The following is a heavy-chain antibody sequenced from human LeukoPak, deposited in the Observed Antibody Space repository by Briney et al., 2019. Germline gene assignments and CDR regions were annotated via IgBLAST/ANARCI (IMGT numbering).Heavy chain of an antibody. CDR3: ARAEGLERPDY. V-gene: IGHV3-48*03. D-gene: IGHD1-1*01. CDR2: ISSSASTI. J-gene: IGHJ4*02. CDR1: GFTFSSYE. Sequence: GGSLRLSCAAAGFTFSSYEMNWLRQAPGKGLEWVSYISSSASTIYYADSVKGRFTISRDNAKNSLYLQMNSLRAEDTAVYYCARAEGLERPDYWGQGTLVTVSS.